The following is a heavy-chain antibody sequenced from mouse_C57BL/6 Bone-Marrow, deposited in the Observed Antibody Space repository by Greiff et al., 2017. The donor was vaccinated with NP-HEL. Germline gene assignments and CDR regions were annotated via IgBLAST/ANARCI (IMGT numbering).Heavy chain of an antibody. V-gene: IGHV1-64*01. D-gene: IGHD2-5*01. CDR3: ARRSYSNYPYGYFDV. Sequence: QVQLQQPGAELVKPGASVKLSCKASGYTFTSYWMHWVKQRPGQGLEWIGMIHPNSGSTNYNEKFKSKATLTVDKSSSTAYMQLSSLTSEDSAVYYCARRSYSNYPYGYFDVWGTGTTVTVSS. CDR2: IHPNSGST. CDR1: GYTFTSYW. J-gene: IGHJ1*03.